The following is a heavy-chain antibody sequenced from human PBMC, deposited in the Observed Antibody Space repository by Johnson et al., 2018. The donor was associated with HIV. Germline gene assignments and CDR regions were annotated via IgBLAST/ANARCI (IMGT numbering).Heavy chain of an antibody. V-gene: IGHV3-66*01. Sequence: VQLVESGGGLVQPDGSLKLSCAASGFIVQITYMSWVRQAPGKGLEWVSVIYSGGSTYYADSVKGRFTVSRDNSKNTLYLQMNSLRAEDTAVYYCARDGPWLQSQRDAFDIWGQGTMVTISS. CDR3: ARDGPWLQSQRDAFDI. CDR1: GFIVQITY. J-gene: IGHJ3*02. D-gene: IGHD5-24*01. CDR2: IYSGGST.